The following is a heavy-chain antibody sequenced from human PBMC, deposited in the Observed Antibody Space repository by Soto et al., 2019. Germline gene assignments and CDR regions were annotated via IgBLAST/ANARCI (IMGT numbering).Heavy chain of an antibody. Sequence: SVKVSCKASGGTFSSYAISWVRQAPGQGLEWMGGIIPIFGTANYAQKFQGRVTITADESTSTAYMELSSLRSEDTAVYYCARVKGFWSGYFYYFDYWGQGTLVTVS. V-gene: IGHV1-69*13. D-gene: IGHD3-3*01. J-gene: IGHJ4*02. CDR1: GGTFSSYA. CDR2: IIPIFGTA. CDR3: ARVKGFWSGYFYYFDY.